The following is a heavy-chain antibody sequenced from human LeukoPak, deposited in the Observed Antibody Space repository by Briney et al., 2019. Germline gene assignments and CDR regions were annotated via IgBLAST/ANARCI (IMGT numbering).Heavy chain of an antibody. J-gene: IGHJ4*02. Sequence: GGSLRLSCAASGFTFSSYGMHWVRQAPGKGLEWVAFIRYDGSNKYYADSVKGRFTISRDNSKNTLYLQMNSLRDEDTAVYYCAKEIVVVPAAIWVGFDYWGQGTLVTVSS. CDR3: AKEIVVVPAAIWVGFDY. V-gene: IGHV3-30*02. CDR1: GFTFSSYG. CDR2: IRYDGSNK. D-gene: IGHD2-2*02.